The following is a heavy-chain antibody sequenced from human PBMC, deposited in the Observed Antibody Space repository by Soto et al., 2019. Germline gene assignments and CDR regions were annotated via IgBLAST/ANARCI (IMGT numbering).Heavy chain of an antibody. D-gene: IGHD3-9*01. CDR2: INPNSGGT. CDR1: GYTFTGYY. CDR3: ARERGTIFRHYHGMDD. V-gene: IGHV1-2*02. Sequence: QVQLVQSGAEVKKPGASVKVSCKASGYTFTGYYMHWVRQAPGQGLEWMGWINPNSGGTNYAQKFQGRVTMTRDTSISTAYMVLPRLRSDDTAVYYWARERGTIFRHYHGMDDWGQGTPVTVSS. J-gene: IGHJ6*02.